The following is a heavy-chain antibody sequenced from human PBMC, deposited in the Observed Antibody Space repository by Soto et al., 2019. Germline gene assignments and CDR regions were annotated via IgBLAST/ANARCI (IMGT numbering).Heavy chain of an antibody. J-gene: IGHJ4*02. CDR3: ARNKPTATDYFDY. V-gene: IGHV1-46*01. CDR2: INPSGGST. D-gene: IGHD2-2*01. Sequence: QVQLVQSGAEVKKPGASVKVSCKASGYRFTNHYIHWVRQAPGQGLEWMGIINPSGGSTNYAQKFQGRVTMTGDTSTSTVYMDLSSLRSDDTAVYYCARNKPTATDYFDYLGQGTLVTVSS. CDR1: GYRFTNHY.